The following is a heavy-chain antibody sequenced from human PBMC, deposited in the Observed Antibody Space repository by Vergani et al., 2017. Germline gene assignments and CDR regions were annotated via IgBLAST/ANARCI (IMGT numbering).Heavy chain of an antibody. J-gene: IGHJ4*02. D-gene: IGHD3-22*01. V-gene: IGHV3-9*01. CDR3: AKGVSSGPFPLFDY. Sequence: EVQLVESGGGLVQPGRSLRLSCAASGFTFDDYAMHWVRQAPGKGLEWVSGISWNSGSIGSADSVKGRFTISRDNAKNSLYLQMNSLRAEDTALYYCAKGVSSGPFPLFDYWGQGTLVTVSS. CDR1: GFTFDDYA. CDR2: ISWNSGSI.